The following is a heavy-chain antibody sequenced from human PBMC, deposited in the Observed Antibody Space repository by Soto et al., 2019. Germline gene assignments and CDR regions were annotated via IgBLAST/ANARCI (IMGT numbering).Heavy chain of an antibody. J-gene: IGHJ5*02. CDR2: SYCCYTA. Sequence: LSLTCTVSGNSISVHRYYWTWIRQHPGRGLDWIGRSYCCYTAYTNQAQKIRATIAVDTSKNEISLCLSSVSVADKDVYLCTRRYNWNGKEYDPWGPGVLVTVSS. V-gene: IGHV4-39*01. D-gene: IGHD1-20*01. CDR1: GNSISVHRYY. CDR3: TRRYNWNGKEYDP.